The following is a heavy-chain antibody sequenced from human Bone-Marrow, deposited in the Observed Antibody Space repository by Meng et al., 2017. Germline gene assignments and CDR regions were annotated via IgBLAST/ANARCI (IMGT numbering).Heavy chain of an antibody. Sequence: SVKVSCKASGGTFSSYAISWVRQAPGQGLEWMGGIIPIFGTANYAQKFQGRVTITADKSTSTAYMGLSSLRSEDTAVYYCAGDIGLFGVVIIGYYGMDVWGQGTTVTVSS. CDR2: IIPIFGTA. CDR3: AGDIGLFGVVIIGYYGMDV. J-gene: IGHJ6*02. V-gene: IGHV1-69*06. CDR1: GGTFSSYA. D-gene: IGHD3-3*01.